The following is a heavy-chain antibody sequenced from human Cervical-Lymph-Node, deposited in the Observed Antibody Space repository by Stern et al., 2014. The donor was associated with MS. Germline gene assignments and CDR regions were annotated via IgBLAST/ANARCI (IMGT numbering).Heavy chain of an antibody. CDR2: INPNNGGT. CDR3: ARDSGRSGWYDDFDY. Sequence: VQLVESGAEVKKPGASVKVSCKTSGYTFSAKYLHWIRQAPGQGLEWMGWINPNNGGTNYARNFQGRVTMTSDRSITTVYMELSSLRSDDTAVFFCARDSGRSGWYDDFDYWGQGTL. CDR1: GYTFSAKY. D-gene: IGHD6-19*01. V-gene: IGHV1-2*02. J-gene: IGHJ4*02.